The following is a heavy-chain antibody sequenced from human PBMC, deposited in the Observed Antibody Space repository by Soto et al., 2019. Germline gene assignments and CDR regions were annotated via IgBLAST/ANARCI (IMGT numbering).Heavy chain of an antibody. CDR1: GFTFSSYG. J-gene: IGHJ2*01. V-gene: IGHV3-33*01. D-gene: IGHD4-17*01. Sequence: QVQLVESGGGVVQPGRSLRLSCAASGFTFSSYGMHWVRQAPGKGLEWVAVIWYEGSNKYYADSVKGRFTISRDNSKNTLYLQRNSLRAEGTAVYYCARGLPHPDYGDYEDPGWYFDLWGRGTLVTVSS. CDR2: IWYEGSNK. CDR3: ARGLPHPDYGDYEDPGWYFDL.